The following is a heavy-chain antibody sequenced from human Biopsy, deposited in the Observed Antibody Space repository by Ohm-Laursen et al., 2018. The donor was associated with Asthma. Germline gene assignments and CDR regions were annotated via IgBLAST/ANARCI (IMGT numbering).Heavy chain of an antibody. CDR1: GFTFGDYG. J-gene: IGHJ1*01. D-gene: IGHD3-3*01. CDR3: ARTFHFWSPYHAEHYQL. Sequence: SLRLSCSASGFTFGDYGMSWVRQVPGQGLEWVANIKHDGSEKNHVDSLKGRFTISRENAKNLLFLQMNSLRAEDTAVYYCARTFHFWSPYHAEHYQLWGQGTLVTVSS. V-gene: IGHV3-7*01. CDR2: IKHDGSEK.